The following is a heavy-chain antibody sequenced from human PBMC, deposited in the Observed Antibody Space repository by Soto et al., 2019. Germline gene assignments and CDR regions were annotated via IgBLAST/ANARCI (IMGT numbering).Heavy chain of an antibody. CDR3: ARRAETNGWNGFGADKYYFDF. J-gene: IGHJ4*02. CDR1: GYTFTSYD. CDR2: MSPSTGNS. D-gene: IGHD1-1*01. V-gene: IGHV1-8*01. Sequence: ASVKVSCKASGYTFTSYDIYWVRQATGQGLEWMGWMSPSTGNSAYAQKFQGRVTVTSDTSINTVYMELSSLRSEDTAVYYCARRAETNGWNGFGADKYYFDFWGQGTLVTVSS.